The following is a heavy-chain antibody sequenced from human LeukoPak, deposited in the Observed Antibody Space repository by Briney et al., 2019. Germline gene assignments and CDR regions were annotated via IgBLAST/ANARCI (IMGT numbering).Heavy chain of an antibody. D-gene: IGHD3-3*01. V-gene: IGHV5-51*01. CDR1: GYSFTSYW. J-gene: IGHJ6*04. CDR3: ARPSNPYRFLEEGPYGRNF. CDR2: IYPGDSDT. Sequence: PGESLKISCKGSGYSFTSYWIGWVRQMPGRGLEWMGIIYPGDSDTRYSPSFQGQVTISADKSISTAYLQWSSLKASDTAMYYCARPSNPYRFLEEGPYGRNFWGKGTTATVS.